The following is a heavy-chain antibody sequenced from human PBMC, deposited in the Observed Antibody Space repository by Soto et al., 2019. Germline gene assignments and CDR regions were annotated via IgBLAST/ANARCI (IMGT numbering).Heavy chain of an antibody. CDR3: AREAA. J-gene: IGHJ5*02. V-gene: IGHV4-61*03. CDR2: IYSSGST. CDR1: GGSVSGGSYY. Sequence: QVQLQESGPGLVKPSETLSLTCTVSGGSVSGGSYYWTWIRQPPGKGLEWIGYIYSSGSTNYNPSLKSRVTISVDTSKNHFYLKLSSVTAADTAVYYCAREAAWGQGTLVTVSS.